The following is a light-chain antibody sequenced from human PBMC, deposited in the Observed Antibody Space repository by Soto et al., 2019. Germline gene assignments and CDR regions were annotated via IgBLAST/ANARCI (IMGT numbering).Light chain of an antibody. V-gene: IGKV3-15*01. CDR2: DAS. CDR1: QSVTSN. CDR3: QQYNNWPRT. Sequence: EIVLPQSPGTLSLSPGERATLSCRASQSVTSNYLAWYQQKPGQAPRLLIYDASTRATGIPARFSGSGSGTEFTLTINSLQSEDFAVYYCQQYNNWPRTFGQGTKVDIK. J-gene: IGKJ1*01.